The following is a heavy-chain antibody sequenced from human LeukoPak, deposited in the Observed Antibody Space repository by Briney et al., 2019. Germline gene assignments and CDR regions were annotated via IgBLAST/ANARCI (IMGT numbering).Heavy chain of an antibody. V-gene: IGHV1-2*02. CDR1: GYTFTGYY. Sequence: GASVKVSCKASGYTFTGYYMHWVRQAPGQGLEWMGWINPNSGGTNYAQKFQGRVTMTRDTSISTAYMELSRLRSDDTAVYYCARRPYYNDEGPFDSWGQGTLVTVSS. J-gene: IGHJ4*02. CDR2: INPNSGGT. CDR3: ARRPYYNDEGPFDS. D-gene: IGHD3-10*01.